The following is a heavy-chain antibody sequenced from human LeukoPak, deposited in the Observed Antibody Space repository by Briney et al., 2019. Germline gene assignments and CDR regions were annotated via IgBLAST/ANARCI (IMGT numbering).Heavy chain of an antibody. CDR2: ISWNSGSI. Sequence: GGSLRLSCAASGFTFDDYAMHWVRQAPGKGLEWVSGISWNSGSIGYADSVKGRFTISRDNAKNSLYLQMNSLRAEDTALYYCAKGSYSSGWYYFDYWGQGTLVTVSS. D-gene: IGHD6-19*01. CDR1: GFTFDDYA. V-gene: IGHV3-9*01. J-gene: IGHJ4*02. CDR3: AKGSYSSGWYYFDY.